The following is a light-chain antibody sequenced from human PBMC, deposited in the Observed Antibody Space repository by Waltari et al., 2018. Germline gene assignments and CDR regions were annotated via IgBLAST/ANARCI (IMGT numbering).Light chain of an antibody. Sequence: QSVLTQPPSVSGTPGQRVTISCSGSSSNIGSNTVDWYQQLPVTAPKLLMYSNNLRPSGVPGRFAGSKSGTSASLAIFGIQSEDEGDYFCAGWDDSLKGVIFGGGTKVTVL. J-gene: IGLJ2*01. CDR3: AGWDDSLKGVI. CDR2: SNN. V-gene: IGLV1-44*01. CDR1: SSNIGSNT.